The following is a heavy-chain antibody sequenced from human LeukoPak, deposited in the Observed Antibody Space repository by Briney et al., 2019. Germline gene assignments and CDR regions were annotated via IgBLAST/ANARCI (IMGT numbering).Heavy chain of an antibody. Sequence: GGSLRLCCAVSGFGVSVHHMAWVRQAPGKGLEWVSVRQPGNVSYYADSVKGRFTTSTDNSKNILYLQIKDLRAEDTALYYCARERDYDTYFDYWGQGTLVIVSS. CDR2: RQPGNVS. V-gene: IGHV3-53*01. D-gene: IGHD3-22*01. CDR3: ARERDYDTYFDY. CDR1: GFGVSVHH. J-gene: IGHJ4*02.